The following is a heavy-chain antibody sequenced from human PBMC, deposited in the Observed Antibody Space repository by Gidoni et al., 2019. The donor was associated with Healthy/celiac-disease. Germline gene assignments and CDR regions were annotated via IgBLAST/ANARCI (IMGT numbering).Heavy chain of an antibody. J-gene: IGHJ4*02. CDR2: INHSGST. V-gene: IGHV4-34*01. CDR3: ARKGQWLRLGSEFDY. CDR1: GGSFRGYY. D-gene: IGHD5-12*01. Sequence: QVQLQQWGAGLLKPSETLSLTCAVYGGSFRGYYWSWIRQPPGKGLEWIGEINHSGSTNYNPSLKSRVTISVDTSKNQFSLKLSSVTAADTAVYYCARKGQWLRLGSEFDYWGQGTLVTVSS.